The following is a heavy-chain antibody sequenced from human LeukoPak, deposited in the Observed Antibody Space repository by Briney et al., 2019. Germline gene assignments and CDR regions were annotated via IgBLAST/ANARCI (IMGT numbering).Heavy chain of an antibody. Sequence: GGSLRLSCAASGFTFSSYAISWVRQAPGQGLEWMGGIIPIFGTANYAQKFQGRVTITADESTSTAYMELSSLRSEDTAVYYCARGHSFTYYYDSSGYLFDYWGQGTLVTVSS. CDR2: IIPIFGTA. CDR3: ARGHSFTYYYDSSGYLFDY. V-gene: IGHV1-69*01. CDR1: GFTFSSYA. J-gene: IGHJ4*02. D-gene: IGHD3-22*01.